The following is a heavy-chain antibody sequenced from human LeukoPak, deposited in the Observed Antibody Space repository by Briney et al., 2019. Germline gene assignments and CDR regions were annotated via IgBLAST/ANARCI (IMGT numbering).Heavy chain of an antibody. V-gene: IGHV4-34*01. J-gene: IGHJ4*02. CDR3: ARASRWAAAGRDFDY. Sequence: PSETLSLTCAVYGGSFSGYYWSWIRQPPGKGLEWIGEINHSGSTNYNPSLKSRVTISVDTSKNQFSLKLNSVTAADTAVYYCARASRWAAAGRDFDYWGQGTLVTVSS. CDR1: GGSFSGYY. CDR2: INHSGST. D-gene: IGHD6-13*01.